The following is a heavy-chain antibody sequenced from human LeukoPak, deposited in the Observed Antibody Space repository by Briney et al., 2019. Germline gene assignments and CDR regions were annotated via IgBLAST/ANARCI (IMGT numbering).Heavy chain of an antibody. CDR3: ASRDY. CDR1: GYTFSSYG. CDR2: ISAYNGNT. Sequence: ASVRLSCTASGYTFSSYGMSWVRQAPGQGLEWMGWISAYNGNTNYAQKLQGRVTMTTDTSKSTAYMQLRSLRSDDTAVYYCASRDYWGQGTLVTGSS. V-gene: IGHV1-18*01. J-gene: IGHJ4*02.